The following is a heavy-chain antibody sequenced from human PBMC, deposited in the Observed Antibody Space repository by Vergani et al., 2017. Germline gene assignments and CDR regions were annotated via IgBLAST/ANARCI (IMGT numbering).Heavy chain of an antibody. V-gene: IGHV4-34*01. J-gene: IGHJ5*02. CDR1: GWSFSGYY. Sequence: QVQLQQWGAGLLKPSETLSLTCAVYGWSFSGYYWSWIRQPPGTGLEWIGSIYHSGSTYYNPSLKSRVTISVDTSKNQFSLKLSSVTAADTAVYYCARGRGVTTIRPWCDPWGQGTLVTVSS. D-gene: IGHD4-17*01. CDR2: IYHSGST. CDR3: ARGRGVTTIRPWCDP.